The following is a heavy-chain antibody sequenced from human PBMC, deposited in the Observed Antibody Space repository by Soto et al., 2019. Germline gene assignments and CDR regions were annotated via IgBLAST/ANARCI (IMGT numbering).Heavy chain of an antibody. V-gene: IGHV3-23*01. CDR1: GFTFNTYV. Sequence: ECLSRSCAASGFTFNTYVMNWVRQAPGKGLEWVSTISYSADKTHYADSVKGRFTISRDNSRDTLFLQMNSLRADDAAVYYCARRARTETTNRGAFDVWGQGTMVTVSS. J-gene: IGHJ3*01. CDR2: ISYSADKT. CDR3: ARRARTETTNRGAFDV. D-gene: IGHD1-7*01.